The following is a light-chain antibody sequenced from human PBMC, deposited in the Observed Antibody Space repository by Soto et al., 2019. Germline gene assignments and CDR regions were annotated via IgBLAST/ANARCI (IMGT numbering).Light chain of an antibody. V-gene: IGKV1-5*01. J-gene: IGKJ2*01. CDR1: QSISSW. CDR2: DAS. CDR3: QQYNNYLYT. Sequence: DIQMTQSPSTLSASVGDRVTITCRASQSISSWLAWYQQKPGKAPKLLIYDASSLESGVPSRFSGSGSGTEFTLTISSLQPDDFATYYCQQYNNYLYTVGQGTKLEIK.